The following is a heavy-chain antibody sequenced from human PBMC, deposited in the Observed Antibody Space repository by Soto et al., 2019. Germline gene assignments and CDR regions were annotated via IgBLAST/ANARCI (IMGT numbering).Heavy chain of an antibody. CDR1: GFTFSSYG. D-gene: IGHD3-22*01. V-gene: IGHV3-23*01. Sequence: GGSLRLSCAASGFTFSSYGMTWVRQAPGKGLEWVSGISGSGGSTYYADSVKGRFTISRDNSKNTVYPQMNSLRAEDTAVYYCAKGVRPYYYYGMDVWGQGTTVTVPS. CDR2: ISGSGGST. J-gene: IGHJ6*02. CDR3: AKGVRPYYYYGMDV.